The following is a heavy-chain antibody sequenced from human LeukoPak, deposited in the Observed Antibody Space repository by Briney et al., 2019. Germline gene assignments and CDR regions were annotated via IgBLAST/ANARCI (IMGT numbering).Heavy chain of an antibody. D-gene: IGHD5-24*01. CDR2: IYYSGST. CDR1: GGSISSYY. Sequence: SETLSLTCTVSGGSISSYYWSWIRQPPGKGLEWIGYIYYSGSTNYNPSLKSRVTISVDTSKNQFSLKLSSVTAADTAVYYCARAPLNLYYFDYWGQGTLVTVSS. J-gene: IGHJ4*02. CDR3: ARAPLNLYYFDY. V-gene: IGHV4-59*01.